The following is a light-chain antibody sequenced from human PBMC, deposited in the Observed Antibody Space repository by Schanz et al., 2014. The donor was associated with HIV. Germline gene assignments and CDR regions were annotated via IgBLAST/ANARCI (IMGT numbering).Light chain of an antibody. Sequence: EVVMTQSPATLSVSPGERATLSCRASQSVGSVLAWYQQKPGQAPRLLIYVASIRASGVPERFSGSGSGTDFTLTISRLEPEDFAVYYCQQRSNWPLTFGGGTKVEIK. CDR2: VAS. CDR3: QQRSNWPLT. CDR1: QSVGSV. V-gene: IGKV3-11*01. J-gene: IGKJ4*01.